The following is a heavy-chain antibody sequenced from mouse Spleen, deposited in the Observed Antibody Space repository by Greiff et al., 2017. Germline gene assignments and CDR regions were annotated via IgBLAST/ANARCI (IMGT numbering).Heavy chain of an antibody. CDR2: IYPGSGST. V-gene: IGHV1S22*01. J-gene: IGHJ3*01. CDR1: GYTFTSYW. D-gene: IGHD2-4*01. Sequence: LQESGSELVRPGASVKLSCKASGYTFTSYWMHWVKQRPGQGLEWIGNIYPGSGSTNYDEKFKSKATLTVDTSSSTAYMQLSSLTSEDSAVYYCTRGGLRLAYWGQGTLVTVSA. CDR3: TRGGLRLAY.